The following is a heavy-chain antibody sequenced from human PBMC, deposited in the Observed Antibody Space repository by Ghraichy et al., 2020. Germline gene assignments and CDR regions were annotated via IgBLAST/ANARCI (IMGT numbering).Heavy chain of an antibody. CDR3: TRGEDRAKLGINPY. CDR2: IHHFEGT. J-gene: IGHJ4*02. CDR1: GGSFSDGYY. Sequence: SETLSLTCAVYGGSFSDGYYWTWIRQSPGKGLEWIGEIHHFEGTNYNPSLKSRVAISLDTSKNQFSLKVTSVTAADTAVYYCTRGEDRAKLGINPYWGQGILVTVSS. V-gene: IGHV4-34*01. D-gene: IGHD7-27*01.